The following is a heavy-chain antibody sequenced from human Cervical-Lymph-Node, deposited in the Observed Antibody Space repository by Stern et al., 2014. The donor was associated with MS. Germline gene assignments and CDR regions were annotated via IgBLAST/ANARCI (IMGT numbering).Heavy chain of an antibody. D-gene: IGHD1-1*01. CDR1: GFTFDNYA. CDR2: INWNGGTL. V-gene: IGHV3-9*01. Sequence: EVQLVESGGGLVQPGRSLRLFCAASGFTFDNYAMHWVRQAPGKGLEWVSGINWNGGTLGYAASVKGRFTISRDNASGSLYLQMDSLRPEDTALYYCAKDSGTNWFDGMDVWGHGTTVTVSS. J-gene: IGHJ6*02. CDR3: AKDSGTNWFDGMDV.